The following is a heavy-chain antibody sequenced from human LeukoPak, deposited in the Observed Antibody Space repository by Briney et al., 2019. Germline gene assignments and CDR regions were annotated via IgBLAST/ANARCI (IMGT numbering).Heavy chain of an antibody. CDR2: ISGSGGST. CDR1: GFTFSSYA. CDR3: ARVTVTTAGANYYFDY. J-gene: IGHJ4*02. D-gene: IGHD4-11*01. Sequence: GGSLRLSCAASGFTFSSYAMSWVRQAPGKGLEWVSAISGSGGSTYYADSVKGRFTISRDNSKNTLYLQMNSLRAEDTAVYYCARVTVTTAGANYYFDYWGQGTLVTVSS. V-gene: IGHV3-23*01.